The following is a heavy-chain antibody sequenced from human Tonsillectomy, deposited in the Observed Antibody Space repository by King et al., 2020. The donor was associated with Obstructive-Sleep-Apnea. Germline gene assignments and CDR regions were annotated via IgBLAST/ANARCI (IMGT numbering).Heavy chain of an antibody. V-gene: IGHV3-7*01. CDR1: GFTFSSYW. CDR3: TRGWWELSHFDY. J-gene: IGHJ4*02. Sequence: VQLVESGGGLVQPGGSLRLSCAASGFTFSSYWMSWVRQAPGKGLEWVANIKQDGSEKYYVDSGKGRLTISRDNAKNSLYLQMNSLRAEDTAVYYCTRGWWELSHFDYWGQGTLVTVSS. D-gene: IGHD1-26*01. CDR2: IKQDGSEK.